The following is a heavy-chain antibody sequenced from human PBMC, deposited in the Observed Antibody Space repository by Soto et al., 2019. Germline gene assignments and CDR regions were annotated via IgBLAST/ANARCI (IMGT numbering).Heavy chain of an antibody. J-gene: IGHJ3*01. CDR2: IKTKTDAGTT. D-gene: IGHD1-1*01. CDR1: GFTFSNAW. CDR3: TTALEMSAFDL. Sequence: GGSLRLSCAASGFTFSNAWMSWVRQAPGKGLEWVGRIKTKTDAGTTDYAAPVKGRFTISRDDSKNTLYLQMNSLKTEDTAVYYCTTALEMSAFDLWGQGTMVTVSS. V-gene: IGHV3-15*01.